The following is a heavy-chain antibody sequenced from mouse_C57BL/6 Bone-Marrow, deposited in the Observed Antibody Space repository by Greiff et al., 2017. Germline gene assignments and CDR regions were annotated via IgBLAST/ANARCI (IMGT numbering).Heavy chain of an antibody. Sequence: VQGVESGPGLVAPSQSLSITCTVSGFSLTSYAISWVRQPPGRGLEWLGVIWTGGGTNYNSALKSRLSISKDNSKSQVFLKMNSLQTDDTARYYCARNRGYGNRFPFAYWGQGTLVTVSA. CDR1: GFSLTSYA. V-gene: IGHV2-9-1*01. J-gene: IGHJ3*01. CDR2: IWTGGGT. CDR3: ARNRGYGNRFPFAY. D-gene: IGHD2-1*01.